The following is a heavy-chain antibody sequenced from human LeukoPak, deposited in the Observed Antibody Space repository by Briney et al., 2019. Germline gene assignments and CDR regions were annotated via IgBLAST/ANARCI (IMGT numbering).Heavy chain of an antibody. CDR3: ARALQNYYDSSGPTQYFDY. CDR2: ITPNSGGT. D-gene: IGHD3-22*01. V-gene: IGHV1-2*02. J-gene: IGHJ4*02. CDR1: GYTFTGCY. Sequence: GASVTVSFKASGYTFTGCYMHWVRQAPGQGLEWMGWITPNSGGTNYAQKFQGRVTMTRDTPISTAYMELSRLRSDDTAVYYCARALQNYYDSSGPTQYFDYWGQGTLVTVSS.